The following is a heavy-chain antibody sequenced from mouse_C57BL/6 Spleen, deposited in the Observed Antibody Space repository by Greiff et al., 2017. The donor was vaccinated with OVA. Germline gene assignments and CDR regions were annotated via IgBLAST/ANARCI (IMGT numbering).Heavy chain of an antibody. CDR1: GYTFTDYD. V-gene: IGHV1-26*01. D-gene: IGHD1-1*01. Sequence: EVQLQQSGPELVKPGASVKISCKVSGYTFTDYDMNWVKQSHGKSLEWIGDINPNNGGTSYNQKIKGKATLTVNKYSSTAYMELRSLTSEDSAIYYCARWSTTGTWFAYWGQGTLVTVSA. J-gene: IGHJ3*01. CDR3: ARWSTTGTWFAY. CDR2: INPNNGGT.